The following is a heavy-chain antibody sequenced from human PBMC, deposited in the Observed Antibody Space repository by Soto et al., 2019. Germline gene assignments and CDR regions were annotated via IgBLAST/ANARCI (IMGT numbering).Heavy chain of an antibody. CDR2: IYPGDSDT. D-gene: IGHD6-6*01. V-gene: IGHV5-51*01. Sequence: PGESLKISCQGSGYRFASYWIGCVRQMPGKDLEWMGIIYPGDSDTRYSPSFQGQVTISADKSLRTAYLQWTSLKASDTALYYCARTRSFTLGFYYDGMDVWGQGTTVTVSS. J-gene: IGHJ6*02. CDR3: ARTRSFTLGFYYDGMDV. CDR1: GYRFASYW.